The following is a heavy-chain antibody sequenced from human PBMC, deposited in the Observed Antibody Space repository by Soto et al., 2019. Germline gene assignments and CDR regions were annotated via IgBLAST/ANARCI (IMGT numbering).Heavy chain of an antibody. J-gene: IGHJ4*02. Sequence: QVQLVQSGAEVKEPGASVKVSCKASGFTFQNYHMHWVRQAPGQGLEWMGIIHPSGDTTTYAQIFQGRLAMTRDTSTSTAYMELSSLTSEDTAVYYCAKDLWGSWTVDYWGQGTLITVSS. D-gene: IGHD3-16*01. V-gene: IGHV1-46*02. CDR3: AKDLWGSWTVDY. CDR1: GFTFQNYH. CDR2: IHPSGDTT.